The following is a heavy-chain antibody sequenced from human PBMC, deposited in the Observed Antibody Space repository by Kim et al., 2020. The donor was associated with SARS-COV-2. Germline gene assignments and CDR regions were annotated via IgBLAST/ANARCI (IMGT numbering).Heavy chain of an antibody. CDR3: TRRDAFKFVY. V-gene: IGHV3-21*06. CDR2: ITSGSIDM. D-gene: IGHD2-2*01. Sequence: GGSLRLSCAASGFIFGSFSMNWVRQAPGKGLEWVSSITSGSIDMSYADSVKGRFTISRDNTKNSLYLQMDSLRAEDTALYYCTRRDAFKFVYWGQVALVTVSS. J-gene: IGHJ4*02. CDR1: GFIFGSFS.